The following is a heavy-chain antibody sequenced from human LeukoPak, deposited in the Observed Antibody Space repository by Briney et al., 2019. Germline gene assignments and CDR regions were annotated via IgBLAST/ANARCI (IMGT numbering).Heavy chain of an antibody. J-gene: IGHJ6*03. CDR1: GGSISSSSYY. Sequence: SETLSLTCTVSGGSISSSSYYWGWIRQPPGKGLEWIGSSFNRGSTHYNPSLKSRVTISVDTSKDRFSLKVTSVTAADTAVYYCARGLVQDYYYYYMDVWGKGTTVTVSS. D-gene: IGHD1-1*01. CDR3: ARGLVQDYYYYYMDV. V-gene: IGHV4-39*01. CDR2: SFNRGST.